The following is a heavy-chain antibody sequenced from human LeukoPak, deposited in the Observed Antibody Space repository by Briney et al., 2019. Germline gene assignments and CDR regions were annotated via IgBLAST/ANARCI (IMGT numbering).Heavy chain of an antibody. D-gene: IGHD3-10*01. V-gene: IGHV4-39*07. CDR2: IYYGGST. Sequence: SETLSLTCTVSGGSISSSSYYWGWIRQPPGKGLEWIGSIYYGGSTNYSPSLKSRVTISLDTSKHQFSLKLSSVTAADTAVYYCSFNLGSGSYAFDIWGQGTMVTVSS. CDR1: GGSISSSSYY. J-gene: IGHJ3*02. CDR3: SFNLGSGSYAFDI.